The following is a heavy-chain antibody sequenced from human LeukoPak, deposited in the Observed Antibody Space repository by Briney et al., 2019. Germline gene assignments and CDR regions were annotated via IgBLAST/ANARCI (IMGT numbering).Heavy chain of an antibody. Sequence: PGGSLRLSCAASGFTFSSYGMHWVRQAPGKGLEWVAVISYDGSNKYYADSVKGRFTISRDNSKNTLYLQMNSLRAEDTAVYYCARDSKSVPSSTSCSFFDYWGQGTLVTVSS. CDR2: ISYDGSNK. J-gene: IGHJ4*02. V-gene: IGHV3-30*03. CDR1: GFTFSSYG. D-gene: IGHD2-2*01. CDR3: ARDSKSVPSSTSCSFFDY.